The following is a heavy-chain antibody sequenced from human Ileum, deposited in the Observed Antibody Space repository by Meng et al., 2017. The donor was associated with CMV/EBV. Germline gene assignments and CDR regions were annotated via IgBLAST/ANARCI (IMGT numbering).Heavy chain of an antibody. J-gene: IGHJ6*02. CDR2: IKHSGSEK. Sequence: GESLKISCAASGFTFTDYAMNWVRQAPGKGLQWVANIKHSGSEKYYVDSVKGRFTISRDNAKNSLNLQMNSLRVEDTAVYYCARVRHCSSNSCYSPYYYGMDVWGQGTTVTVSS. CDR3: ARVRHCSSNSCYSPYYYGMDV. CDR1: GFTFTDYA. D-gene: IGHD2-2*02. V-gene: IGHV3-7*01.